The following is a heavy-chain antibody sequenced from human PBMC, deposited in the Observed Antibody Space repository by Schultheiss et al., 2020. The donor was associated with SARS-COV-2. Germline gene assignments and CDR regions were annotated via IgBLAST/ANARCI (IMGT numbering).Heavy chain of an antibody. CDR3: ARAGEGRYYYYGMDV. V-gene: IGHV3-30*03. CDR1: GFTFRNFG. D-gene: IGHD3-16*01. J-gene: IGHJ6*02. Sequence: GGSLRLSCAASGFTFRNFGMHWVRQAPGKGLEWVAVISYDGSNKYYADSVKGRFTISRDNAKNTLYLQMNSLRAEDTAVYYCARAGEGRYYYYGMDVWGQGTTVTVSS. CDR2: ISYDGSNK.